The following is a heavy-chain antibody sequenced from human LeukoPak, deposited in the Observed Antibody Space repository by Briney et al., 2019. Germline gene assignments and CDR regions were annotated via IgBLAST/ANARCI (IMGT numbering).Heavy chain of an antibody. V-gene: IGHV1-69*01. CDR3: AGGYDFWSGYYNGNYYYGMDV. D-gene: IGHD3-3*01. CDR1: GGTFSSHA. Sequence: SVKVSCKASGGTFSSHAISWVRQAPGQGLEWMGGIIPIFGTANYAQKFQGRVTITADESTSTAYMELSSLRSEDTAVYYCAGGYDFWSGYYNGNYYYGMDVWGQGTTVTVSS. J-gene: IGHJ6*02. CDR2: IIPIFGTA.